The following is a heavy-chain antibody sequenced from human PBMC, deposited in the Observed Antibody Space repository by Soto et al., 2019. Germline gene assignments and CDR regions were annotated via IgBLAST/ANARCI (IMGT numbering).Heavy chain of an antibody. J-gene: IGHJ4*02. D-gene: IGHD6-25*01. V-gene: IGHV3-30*18. CDR2: ISYDGSNK. CDR1: GFTFSTYG. Sequence: QVQLVESGGGVVQPGRSLRLSCAASGFTFSTYGMHWVRQAPGKGLEWVAGISYDGSNKYYADSWKGRFTISTDNSKNRLYLQMSSLSAEDTAVYYCAKGFSCSVIAYWGQGTLVTVSS. CDR3: AKGFSCSVIAY.